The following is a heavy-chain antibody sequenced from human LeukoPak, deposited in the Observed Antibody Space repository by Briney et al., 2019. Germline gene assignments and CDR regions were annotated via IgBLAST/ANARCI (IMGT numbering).Heavy chain of an antibody. V-gene: IGHV3-23*01. J-gene: IGHJ4*02. CDR3: AKDWSLLTYYDILTGSHYFDY. CDR1: GFTFSSYA. D-gene: IGHD3-9*01. CDR2: ISGSGGST. Sequence: GGSLRLSCAASGFTFSSYATSWVRQAPGKGLEWVSAISGSGGSTYYADSVKGRFTISRDNSKNTLYLQMNSLRAEDTAVYYCAKDWSLLTYYDILTGSHYFDYWGQGTLVTVSS.